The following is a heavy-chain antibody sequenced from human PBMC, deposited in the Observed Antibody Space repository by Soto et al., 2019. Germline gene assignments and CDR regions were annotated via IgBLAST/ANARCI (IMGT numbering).Heavy chain of an antibody. CDR3: ATDFEY. J-gene: IGHJ4*02. CDR1: GFTFSTFW. Sequence: EVQLVESGGGLVQPGGSLRLSCEASGFTFSTFWMHWFRQAPGKGLVWVSRINSDGSSTNYADSVKGRVTISRDNAKNMLYLQMNSLRAEDTAVYYCATDFEYWGQGTLVTVSS. CDR2: INSDGSST. V-gene: IGHV3-74*01.